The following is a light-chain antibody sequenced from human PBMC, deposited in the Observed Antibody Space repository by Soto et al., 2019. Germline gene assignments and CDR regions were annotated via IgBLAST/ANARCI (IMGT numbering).Light chain of an antibody. V-gene: IGLV2-8*01. J-gene: IGLJ2*01. Sequence: QSALTQPPSASGSPGQSVTISCTGTSSDVGGYIYVSWYQHHPGKGPKLMIYEVSKRTSGVPDRFSGSKSGNTASLTVSGLQAEDEADYYCSSFAGSNTVFGGGTKLTVL. CDR2: EVS. CDR3: SSFAGSNTV. CDR1: SSDVGGYIY.